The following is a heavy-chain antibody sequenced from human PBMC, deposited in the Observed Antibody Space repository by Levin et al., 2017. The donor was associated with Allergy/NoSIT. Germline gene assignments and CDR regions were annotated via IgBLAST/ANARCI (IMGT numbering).Heavy chain of an antibody. CDR3: AKDRRFTVTADFDN. CDR2: ITGSAATT. Sequence: GGSLRLSCAASGFTFTSYAMAWVRQAPGKGLEWVAPITGSAATTYYADSVKGRFTISKDNPKNALVLQMNSLRPEDTADYYCAKDRRFTVTADFDNWGHGTRVTVAS. V-gene: IGHV3-23*01. D-gene: IGHD4-17*01. J-gene: IGHJ4*01. CDR1: GFTFTSYA.